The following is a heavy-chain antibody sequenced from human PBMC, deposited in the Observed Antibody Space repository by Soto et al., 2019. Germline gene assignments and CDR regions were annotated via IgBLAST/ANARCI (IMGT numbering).Heavy chain of an antibody. CDR2: IYSSGNT. V-gene: IGHV4-4*07. CDR3: ARFTLVVVADNNWFDP. CDR1: GGTISGYY. D-gene: IGHD2-15*01. Sequence: SETLSLTCIVSGGTISGYYWTWIRQPAAKGLEWIGRIYSSGNTKYNPSLQSRVTMSLDTSNNQFSLKLSSVTAADTAVYYCARFTLVVVADNNWFDPWGQGTLVTVSS. J-gene: IGHJ5*02.